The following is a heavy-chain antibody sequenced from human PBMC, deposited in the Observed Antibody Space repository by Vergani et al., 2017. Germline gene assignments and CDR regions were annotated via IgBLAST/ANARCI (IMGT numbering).Heavy chain of an antibody. CDR3: ANDHCDFWFGSPNLSPFDF. Sequence: EVQLVESGGGLVQPGRSLRLSCAASGFTFDDYAMYWVWHAPAKGLEWVSGISWNSGSIGYADSVKGPFTMCRDNGKNSLYLQMNSLRAEDSAFYYCANDHCDFWFGSPNLSPFDFWGQGTLVTVSS. CDR2: ISWNSGSI. J-gene: IGHJ2*01. CDR1: GFTFDDYA. D-gene: IGHD3-3*01. V-gene: IGHV3-9*01.